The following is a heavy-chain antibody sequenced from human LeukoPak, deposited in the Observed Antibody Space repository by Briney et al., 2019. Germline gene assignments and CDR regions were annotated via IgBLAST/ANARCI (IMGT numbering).Heavy chain of an antibody. CDR3: ARDLSTGYFDY. CDR2: IYYSGST. J-gene: IGHJ4*02. CDR1: GGSISSYY. V-gene: IGHV4-59*01. Sequence: SETLSLTCTVSGGSISSYYWSWIRQPPAKGLEWIGYIYYSGSTNYNPSLKSRVTISVDTSKNQFSLKLSSVTAADTAVYYCARDLSTGYFDYWGQGTLVTVAS.